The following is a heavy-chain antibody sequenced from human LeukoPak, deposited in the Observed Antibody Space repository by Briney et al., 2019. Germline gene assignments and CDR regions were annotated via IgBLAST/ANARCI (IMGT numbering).Heavy chain of an antibody. J-gene: IGHJ6*03. D-gene: IGHD3-3*01. CDR1: GGSISSYY. Sequence: SETLSLTCTVSGGSISSYYWSWIRQPPGKGLEWIGYIYYSGSTNYNPSLKSRVTISVDRSKNQFSLKLSSVTAADTAVYYCAREDAWSGYPHYYMDVWGKGTTVTVSS. CDR3: AREDAWSGYPHYYMDV. CDR2: IYYSGST. V-gene: IGHV4-59*12.